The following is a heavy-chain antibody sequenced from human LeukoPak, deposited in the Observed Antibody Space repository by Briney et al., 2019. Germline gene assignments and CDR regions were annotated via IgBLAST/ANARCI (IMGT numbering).Heavy chain of an antibody. CDR3: ARHIKYSSGWDHWYFDL. D-gene: IGHD6-19*01. V-gene: IGHV4-39*01. CDR1: GGSISSSSYY. CDR2: IYYSGST. Sequence: SETLSLTCTVSGGSISSSSYYWGWIRQPPGKGLEWIGSIYYSGSTYYNPSLKSRVTISVDTSKNQFSLKLSSVTAADTAVYYCARHIKYSSGWDHWYFDLWGRGTLVTVSS. J-gene: IGHJ2*01.